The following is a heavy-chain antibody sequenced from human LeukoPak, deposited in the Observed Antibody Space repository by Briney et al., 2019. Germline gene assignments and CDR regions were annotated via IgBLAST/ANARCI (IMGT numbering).Heavy chain of an antibody. J-gene: IGHJ3*02. D-gene: IGHD3-10*01. CDR3: AKDYLEYYYGSGSLSAFDI. CDR2: ISGSGGST. V-gene: IGHV3-23*01. Sequence: GGSLRPSCAASGFTFSSYAMSWVRQAPGKGLEWVSAISGSGGSTYYADSVKGRFTISRDNSKNTLYLQMNSLRAEDTAVYYCAKDYLEYYYGSGSLSAFDIWGQGTMVTVSS. CDR1: GFTFSSYA.